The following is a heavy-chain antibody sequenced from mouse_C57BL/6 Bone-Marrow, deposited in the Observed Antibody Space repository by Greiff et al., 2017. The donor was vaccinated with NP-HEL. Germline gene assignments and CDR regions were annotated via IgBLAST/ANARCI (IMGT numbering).Heavy chain of an antibody. Sequence: QVQLQQSGAELARPGASVKLSCKASGYTFTSYGISWVKQRTGQGLEWIGEIYPRSGNTYYNEKFKGKATLTADKSSSTAYMELRSLTSEDSAVYFCARLYYDYDGHYFDYWGQGTTLTVSS. D-gene: IGHD2-4*01. CDR2: IYPRSGNT. V-gene: IGHV1-81*01. J-gene: IGHJ2*01. CDR1: GYTFTSYG. CDR3: ARLYYDYDGHYFDY.